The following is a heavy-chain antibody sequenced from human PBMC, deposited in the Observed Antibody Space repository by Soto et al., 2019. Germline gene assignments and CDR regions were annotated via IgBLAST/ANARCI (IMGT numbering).Heavy chain of an antibody. CDR2: IYRTGST. D-gene: IGHD1-7*01. V-gene: IGHV4-4*02. CDR1: GGSSTSNNW. CDR3: ASRDPGTSVDY. Sequence: PSETPSLTCAVSGGSSTSNNWWTWVRQPPGQGLEWIGEIYRTGSTNYNPPLKSRVTISLDKSENQFSLKVTSLTAADTAVYYCASRDPGTSVDYWGQGTLVTVSS. J-gene: IGHJ4*02.